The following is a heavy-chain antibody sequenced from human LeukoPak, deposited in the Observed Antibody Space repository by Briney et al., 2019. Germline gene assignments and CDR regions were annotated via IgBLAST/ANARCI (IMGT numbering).Heavy chain of an antibody. CDR2: ISGSGGSF. CDR1: GFTFSSYA. CDR3: ARDSGYSYADDY. V-gene: IGHV3-23*01. J-gene: IGHJ4*02. D-gene: IGHD5-18*01. Sequence: GGSLRLSCAASGFTFSSYAMSWVRQAPGKGLEWVSSISGSGGSFYYADSVKGRFTISRDNSKNTLYLQMNSLRDEDTAVYYCARDSGYSYADDYWGQGTLVTVSS.